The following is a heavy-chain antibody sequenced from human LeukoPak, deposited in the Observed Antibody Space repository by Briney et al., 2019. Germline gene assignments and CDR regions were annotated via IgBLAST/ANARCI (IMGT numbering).Heavy chain of an antibody. V-gene: IGHV3-48*03. J-gene: IGHJ6*04. Sequence: GGSLRLSCAASGFTFSIYEMNRVRQAPGKGLEWVSYISSSGSTIYYADSVKGRFTISRDNAKNSLYLQMNSLRAEDTAVYYCARPYSEDDYYFYAMDVWGKGTTVTVSS. CDR3: ARPYSEDDYYFYAMDV. CDR2: ISSSGSTI. D-gene: IGHD2-15*01. CDR1: GFTFSIYE.